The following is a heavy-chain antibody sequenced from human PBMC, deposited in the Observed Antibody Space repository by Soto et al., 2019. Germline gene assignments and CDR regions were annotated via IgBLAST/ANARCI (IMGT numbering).Heavy chain of an antibody. CDR2: ISGHNGNT. J-gene: IGHJ4*02. V-gene: IGHV1-18*01. CDR1: GYTFTTNG. CDR3: ARDLYPLAYYFDY. Sequence: VQLLQFGAEVRKLGASVKVSCKAPGYTFTTNGIGWVGRAPGQGLGWLGWISGHNGNTKYAQRLQGRVTMTTDTSTSTAYMELRSLKSDDTAVYYCARDLYPLAYYFDYWGQGTLVTVSS.